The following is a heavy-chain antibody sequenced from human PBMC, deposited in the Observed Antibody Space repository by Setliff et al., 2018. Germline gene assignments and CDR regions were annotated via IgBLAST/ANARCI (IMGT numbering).Heavy chain of an antibody. V-gene: IGHV3-74*01. CDR3: ARAPSSSSASWFDP. CDR1: GFTFSSYW. J-gene: IGHJ5*02. D-gene: IGHD6-6*01. Sequence: PGGSLRLSCAASGFTFSSYWMHWVRQAPGKGLVWVSRIKSDGSSTNYADSVKGRFTISRDNSKNTLYLQMNSLRAEDTAVYYCARAPSSSSASWFDPWGQGTLVTVSS. CDR2: IKSDGSST.